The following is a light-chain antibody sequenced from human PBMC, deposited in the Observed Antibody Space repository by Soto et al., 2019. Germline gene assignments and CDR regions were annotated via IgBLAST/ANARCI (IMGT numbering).Light chain of an antibody. Sequence: EIQLTQSPSLLSAYIGDRATITCRASHDISTFLAWYQQKPGKAPKLLIYEASTLQSGVPSRFSGSGSGTEFTLTISGLLPEDFAAYHCQQLYTLPFTFGQGTRLEI. CDR2: EAS. J-gene: IGKJ5*01. CDR1: HDISTF. CDR3: QQLYTLPFT. V-gene: IGKV1-9*01.